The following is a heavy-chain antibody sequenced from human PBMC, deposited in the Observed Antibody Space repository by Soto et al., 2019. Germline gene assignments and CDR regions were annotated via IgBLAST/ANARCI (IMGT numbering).Heavy chain of an antibody. Sequence: QVQLVQSGAEVKKPGSPVKVSCKASGGTFGSYAISWVRQAPGQGLERMGGIIPIPGTANYAQKFQGRVTIAADESTSTAYMELSSLRSEDTAVYYCARSQGSSTSLEIYYYYYYGMDVWGQGTTVTVSS. D-gene: IGHD2-2*01. CDR2: IIPIPGTA. J-gene: IGHJ6*02. V-gene: IGHV1-69*01. CDR1: GGTFGSYA. CDR3: ARSQGSSTSLEIYYYYYYGMDV.